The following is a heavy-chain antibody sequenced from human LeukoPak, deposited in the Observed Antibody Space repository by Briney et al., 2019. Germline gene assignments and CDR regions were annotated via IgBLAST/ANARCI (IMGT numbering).Heavy chain of an antibody. D-gene: IGHD3-9*01. CDR1: GFTFSDHY. CDR2: IRNKANSYTT. CDR3: ARVAPILTGYYFDY. V-gene: IGHV3-72*01. Sequence: GGSLRLSCAASGFTFSDHYMDWVRQAPGKGLEWVGRIRNKANSYTTEYAASVKGRFTISRDDSKNSLYLQMNSLKTEDTAVYYCARVAPILTGYYFDYWGQGTLVTVSS. J-gene: IGHJ4*02.